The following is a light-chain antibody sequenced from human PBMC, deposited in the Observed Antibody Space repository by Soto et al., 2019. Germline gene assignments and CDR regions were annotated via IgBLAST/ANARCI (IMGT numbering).Light chain of an antibody. Sequence: IRLTQYPPPPAASVGDRFTHPSLASQTITTWMAWYQQKPGKAPKLLVYDASTLQSGVATRFSGSGSGTEFTLIISGLQPEDSATYYCQQYTNTNNPWTFGQGTKVDIK. CDR3: QQYTNTNNPWT. CDR1: QTITTW. J-gene: IGKJ1*01. V-gene: IGKV1-5*01. CDR2: DAS.